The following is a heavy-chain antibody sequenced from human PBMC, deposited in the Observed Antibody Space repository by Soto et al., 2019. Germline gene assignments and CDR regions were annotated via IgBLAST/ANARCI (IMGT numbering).Heavy chain of an antibody. J-gene: IGHJ4*02. CDR3: ARPSKPLPLFSFFGY. D-gene: IGHD2-15*01. CDR2: INAGNGNT. V-gene: IGHV1-3*01. Sequence: QVQLVQSGAEVKKPGASVKVSCKASGYTFTSYAMHWVRQAPGQRLEWMGWINAGNGNTKYSQKFQGRVTITRDTSASTAYMELSSLRSEDTAVYYCARPSKPLPLFSFFGYWGQGTLVTVSS. CDR1: GYTFTSYA.